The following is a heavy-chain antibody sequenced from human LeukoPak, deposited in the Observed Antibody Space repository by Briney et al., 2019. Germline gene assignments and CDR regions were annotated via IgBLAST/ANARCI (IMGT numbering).Heavy chain of an antibody. V-gene: IGHV4-39*07. Sequence: SETLSLTCTVSGGSFSSSDYYWGWIRQPPGKGLEWIGSIYYSGSTYYNPSLKSRVTISVDTSKNQFSLKLSSVTAADTAVYYCARVGDTRSYHYFDYWGQGTLVTVSS. CDR2: IYYSGST. J-gene: IGHJ4*02. CDR3: ARVGDTRSYHYFDY. CDR1: GGSFSSSDYY. D-gene: IGHD3-16*01.